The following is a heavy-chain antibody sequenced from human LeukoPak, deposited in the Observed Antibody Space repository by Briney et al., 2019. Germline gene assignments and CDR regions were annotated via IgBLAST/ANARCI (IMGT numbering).Heavy chain of an antibody. CDR2: ITSTGDDI. CDR3: ASDIVATSGDF. D-gene: IGHD5-12*01. Sequence: PGGPPRLSCAASGFTFSDYYMSWIRQAPGKGLEWVAYITSTGDDIYYADSVRGRFTISRDNAKNALFLRMTSLRVEDTATYYCASDIVATSGDFWGQGTLVSVSS. CDR1: GFTFSDYY. J-gene: IGHJ4*02. V-gene: IGHV3-11*01.